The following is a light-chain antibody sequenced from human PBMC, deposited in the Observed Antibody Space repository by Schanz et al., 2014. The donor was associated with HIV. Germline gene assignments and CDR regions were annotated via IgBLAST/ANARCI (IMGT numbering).Light chain of an antibody. J-gene: IGKJ4*01. CDR3: QQYGRTLT. Sequence: EVVMTQSPATLSVSPGERATLSCRASQSVSSSYLAWYQQKPGQAPRLLIYGASSRATGIPDRFSGSGSGTDFTLTISRLEPEDFAVYYCQQYGRTLTFGGGTKVEIK. CDR2: GAS. V-gene: IGKV3-20*01. CDR1: QSVSSSY.